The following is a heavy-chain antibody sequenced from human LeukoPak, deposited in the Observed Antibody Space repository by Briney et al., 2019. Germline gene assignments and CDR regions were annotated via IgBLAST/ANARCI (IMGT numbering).Heavy chain of an antibody. V-gene: IGHV3-30*02. CDR1: GFTFSSYG. CDR3: AKDPGGYDSSGYPLDY. D-gene: IGHD3-22*01. J-gene: IGHJ4*02. Sequence: QSGGSLRLSCAASGFTFSSYGMHWVRQAPGKGLEWVAFIRYDGSNKYYADSVKGRFTISRDNSKNTLYLQMHSLRAEDTAVYYCAKDPGGYDSSGYPLDYWGQGTLVTVSS. CDR2: IRYDGSNK.